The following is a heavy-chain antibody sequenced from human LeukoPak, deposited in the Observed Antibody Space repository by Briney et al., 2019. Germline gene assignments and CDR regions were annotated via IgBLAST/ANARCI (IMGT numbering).Heavy chain of an antibody. V-gene: IGHV1-69*13. Sequence: GASVKVSCKASGGTFSTYATSWVRQAPGQGLEWMGGIIPMFGKANYAQKFQGRVTITADESMSTAYMELSSLRSDDTAVYYCARGWLAETTVVTPYNYWGQGTLVTVSS. CDR1: GGTFSTYA. D-gene: IGHD4-23*01. CDR2: IIPMFGKA. J-gene: IGHJ4*02. CDR3: ARGWLAETTVVTPYNY.